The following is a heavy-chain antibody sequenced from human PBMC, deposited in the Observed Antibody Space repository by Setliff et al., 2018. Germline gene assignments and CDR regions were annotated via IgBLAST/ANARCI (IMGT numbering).Heavy chain of an antibody. V-gene: IGHV3-7*04. Sequence: SLRLSCAASGFTFSTFWMSWVRQAPGKGLEWVANIKQDGSETYYVDSVKGRFTISRDNPNNSLYLQMNNLRAEDTAVYYCARGGYSYGYWGHGTLVTVSS. CDR3: ARGGYSYGY. D-gene: IGHD5-18*01. CDR2: IKQDGSET. J-gene: IGHJ4*01. CDR1: GFTFSTFW.